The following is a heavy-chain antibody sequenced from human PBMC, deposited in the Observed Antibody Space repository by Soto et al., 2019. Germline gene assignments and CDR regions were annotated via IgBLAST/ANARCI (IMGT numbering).Heavy chain of an antibody. V-gene: IGHV4-59*01. Sequence: PSETLSLTCTVSCGSISSYYWSWIRQPPGKGLEWIGYIYYSGSTNYNPSLKSRVTISVDTSKNQFSLKLSSVTAADTAVYYCAISGSYKNFDYWGQGTLVTVSS. CDR1: CGSISSYY. J-gene: IGHJ4*02. CDR2: IYYSGST. CDR3: AISGSYKNFDY. D-gene: IGHD1-26*01.